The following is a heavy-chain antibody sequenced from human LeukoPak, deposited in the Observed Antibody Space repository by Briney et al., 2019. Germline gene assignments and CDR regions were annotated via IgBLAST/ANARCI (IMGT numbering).Heavy chain of an antibody. J-gene: IGHJ4*02. CDR3: ARATNPGLGNYYFDY. CDR1: GGSISSGHYY. Sequence: PSQTLSLTCTVSGGSISSGHYYWTWIRQPAGKGLEWIGRIYTSGSTNYNPSLKSRVTISVDTSTNQFSLRLSSVTAADTAVYYCARATNPGLGNYYFDYWGQGALVTVSS. CDR2: IYTSGST. D-gene: IGHD1-1*01. V-gene: IGHV4-61*02.